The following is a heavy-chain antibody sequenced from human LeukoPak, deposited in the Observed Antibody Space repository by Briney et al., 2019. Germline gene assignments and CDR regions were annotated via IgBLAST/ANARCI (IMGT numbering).Heavy chain of an antibody. Sequence: SETLSLTCTVSGGSISSRAYYWTWIRQPAGKGLEWIGRIHNSGSTYYNPSLKSRVTMSIDTSNNQFFLKLNSVTAADTAVYHCARDTLTGSPNWFDPWGQGILVTVSS. CDR1: GGSISSRAYY. V-gene: IGHV4-61*02. J-gene: IGHJ5*02. CDR2: IHNSGST. D-gene: IGHD3-9*01. CDR3: ARDTLTGSPNWFDP.